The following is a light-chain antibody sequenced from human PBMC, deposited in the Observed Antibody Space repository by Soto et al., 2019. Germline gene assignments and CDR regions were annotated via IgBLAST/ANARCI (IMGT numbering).Light chain of an antibody. Sequence: DFQLTQSPSFLSASVGDRVTITCRASQGIRNYLAWYQQKPGKAPKFLIYAASTLQSGVPSRFSGSGSGTEFTLTISSLQPEDFATYYCQQLNSYLTFGGGTKVEI. CDR2: AAS. CDR1: QGIRNY. J-gene: IGKJ4*01. V-gene: IGKV1-9*01. CDR3: QQLNSYLT.